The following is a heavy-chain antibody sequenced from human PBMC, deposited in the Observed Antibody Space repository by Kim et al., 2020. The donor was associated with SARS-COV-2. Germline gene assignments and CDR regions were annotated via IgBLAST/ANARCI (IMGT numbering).Heavy chain of an antibody. J-gene: IGHJ6*02. CDR3: APGRADTYYYYYYGMDV. D-gene: IGHD3-10*01. Sequence: SVKGRFTISRDNAKNSLYLQMNSLRAEDTAVYYCAPGRADTYYYYYYGMDVWGQGTTVTVSS. V-gene: IGHV3-21*01.